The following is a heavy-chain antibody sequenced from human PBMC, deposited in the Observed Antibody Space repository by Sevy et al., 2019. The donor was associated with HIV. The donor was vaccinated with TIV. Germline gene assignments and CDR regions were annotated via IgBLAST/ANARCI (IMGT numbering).Heavy chain of an antibody. CDR3: ATSPDDYDSSRDASDI. Sequence: ASVKVSCKVSGYSVSDLSIHWVRQAPGKGLEWMGGYDPEDGETIYAQKFQGRVTMTEDTSTDKAYMELSSLKTEDTGVYYCATSPDDYDSSRDASDIWGQGTMVTVSS. J-gene: IGHJ3*02. CDR1: GYSVSDLS. V-gene: IGHV1-24*01. D-gene: IGHD3-22*01. CDR2: YDPEDGET.